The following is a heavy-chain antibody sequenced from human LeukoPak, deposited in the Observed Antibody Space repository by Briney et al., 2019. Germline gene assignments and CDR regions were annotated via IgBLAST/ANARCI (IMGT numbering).Heavy chain of an antibody. J-gene: IGHJ2*01. CDR3: ARIYYSSSYDYWYFDL. V-gene: IGHV4-59*01. Sequence: PSETLSLTCTVSGGSIRSYYWSWVRQPPGKGLEWIGYIYYSGSTSYNPSLKSRVTISVDASKNQFSLKLTSVTAADTAVYYCARIYYSSSYDYWYFDLWGRGTLVTVSS. CDR1: GGSIRSYY. D-gene: IGHD6-13*01. CDR2: IYYSGST.